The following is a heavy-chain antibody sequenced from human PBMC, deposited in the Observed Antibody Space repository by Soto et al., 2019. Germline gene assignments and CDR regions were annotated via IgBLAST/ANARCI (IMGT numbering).Heavy chain of an antibody. CDR1: GLTVSSSY. CDR3: ARGGGGGLFEH. Sequence: GGSLRLSCAASGLTVSSSYMSWVRQAPGKGLQWVSVIYSAGSTYYANSVKGRFTISRDNTKSSLFLQMNSLGVEDTAVYYCARGGGGGLFEHWGQGVLVTVSS. D-gene: IGHD2-21*01. V-gene: IGHV3-53*01. CDR2: IYSAGST. J-gene: IGHJ4*02.